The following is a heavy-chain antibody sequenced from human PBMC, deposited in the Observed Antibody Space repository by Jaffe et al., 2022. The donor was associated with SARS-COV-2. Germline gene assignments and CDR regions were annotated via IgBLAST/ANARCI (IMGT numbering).Heavy chain of an antibody. D-gene: IGHD3-22*01. CDR1: GFTFRNHY. Sequence: QVQLVESGGGLVKPGGSLRLSCAASGFTFRNHYMTWIRQAPGRGLEWLSYISGGGSATKYADSVKGRFTISRDNAKNSMYLQMNSLRVEDTAVYYCARSYDSGGYYHVPYDYWGQGTLVKVSS. CDR2: ISGGGSAT. V-gene: IGHV3-11*01. J-gene: IGHJ4*02. CDR3: ARSYDSGGYYHVPYDY.